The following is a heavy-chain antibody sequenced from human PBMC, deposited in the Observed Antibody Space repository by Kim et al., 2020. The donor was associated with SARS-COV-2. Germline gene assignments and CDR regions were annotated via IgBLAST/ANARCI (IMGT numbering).Heavy chain of an antibody. Sequence: SETLSLTCAVSGGSISSSNWWSWVRQPPGKGLEWIGEIYHSGSTNYNPSLKSRVTISVDKSKNQFSLKLSSVTAADTAVYYCARDRLLWFGELYLLQTLNYYYYGMDVWGQWTTVTVSS. CDR3: ARDRLLWFGELYLLQTLNYYYYGMDV. D-gene: IGHD3-10*01. J-gene: IGHJ6*02. CDR2: IYHSGST. V-gene: IGHV4-4*02. CDR1: GGSISSSNW.